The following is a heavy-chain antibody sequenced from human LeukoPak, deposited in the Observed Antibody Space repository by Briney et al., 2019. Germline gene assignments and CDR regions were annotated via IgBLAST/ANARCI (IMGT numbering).Heavy chain of an antibody. D-gene: IGHD4-23*01. Sequence: SETLSLTCTVSGGSIRSYYWSWIRQPAGKGLEWIGRIYTSGSTNYNPSLKSRITMSIDTSKNQFSLKLSSVTAADTAMYYCAREVADYGGYYYYHYMDVWGKGTTVTISS. CDR1: GGSIRSYY. CDR2: IYTSGST. V-gene: IGHV4-4*07. J-gene: IGHJ6*03. CDR3: AREVADYGGYYYYHYMDV.